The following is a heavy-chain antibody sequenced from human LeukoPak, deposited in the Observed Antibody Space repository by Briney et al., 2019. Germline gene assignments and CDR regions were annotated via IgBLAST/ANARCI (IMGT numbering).Heavy chain of an antibody. CDR1: GGSISSGGYY. CDR3: ARHEVEIQLWFQASWFDP. V-gene: IGHV4-61*08. D-gene: IGHD5-18*01. Sequence: SETLSLTCTVSGGSISSGGYYWSWIRQHPGKGLEWIGYIYYSGSTNYNPSLKSRVTISVDTSKNQFSLKLSSVTAADTAVYYCARHEVEIQLWFQASWFDPWGQGTLVTVSS. CDR2: IYYSGST. J-gene: IGHJ5*02.